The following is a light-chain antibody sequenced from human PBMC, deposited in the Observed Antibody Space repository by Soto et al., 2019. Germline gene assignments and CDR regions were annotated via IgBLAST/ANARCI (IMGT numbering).Light chain of an antibody. V-gene: IGKV3-15*01. Sequence: EIVMTQSPATLSVSPGERVTLSCRTSQSVSSNLAWYQQKPGQAPRLLIYGASTRATAIPARFRGSGSGTDFTLTISSLQSEDFAVYYCQQYNNWPPGPWTFGQGTKVESK. CDR3: QQYNNWPPGPWT. CDR2: GAS. J-gene: IGKJ1*01. CDR1: QSVSSN.